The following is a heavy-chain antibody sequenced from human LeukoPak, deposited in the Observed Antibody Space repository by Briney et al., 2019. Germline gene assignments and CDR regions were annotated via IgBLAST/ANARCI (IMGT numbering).Heavy chain of an antibody. J-gene: IGHJ3*02. Sequence: SVKVSCKASVFTFTSSAVQWVREARGGRLEWRGWIVVGSGNTNYAEKFQERVTITRDMSTSTAYMELSSLRSEDTAVYYCAAGWLLPLDAFDIWGQGTIVTVSS. CDR2: IVVGSGNT. CDR1: VFTFTSSA. D-gene: IGHD3-22*01. CDR3: AAGWLLPLDAFDI. V-gene: IGHV1-58*01.